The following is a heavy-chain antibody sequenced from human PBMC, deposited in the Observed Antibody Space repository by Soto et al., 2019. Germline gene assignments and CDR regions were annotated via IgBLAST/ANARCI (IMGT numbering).Heavy chain of an antibody. CDR1: GGTFSSYI. V-gene: IGHV1-69*02. D-gene: IGHD1-26*01. J-gene: IGHJ4*01. Sequence: QVHLVQSGAEVKKPGSSVKVSCKASGGTFSSYIISWVRQAPGQGLEWMGRISPTVGIPNYAQKFQGRVTITADRSTSTAYMELSSLRSEETAIYYCATLGSGSYDYWGHGTLVTVSS. CDR2: ISPTVGIP. CDR3: ATLGSGSYDY.